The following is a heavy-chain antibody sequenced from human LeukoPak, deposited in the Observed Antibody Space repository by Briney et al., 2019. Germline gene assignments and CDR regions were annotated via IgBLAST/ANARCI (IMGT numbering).Heavy chain of an antibody. D-gene: IGHD3-22*01. CDR1: GSSVRTNY. Sequence: GGSLRLSCAASGSSVRTNYMSWVRQAPGKGLEGGSVIYGGGTIRYADSVEGGFTISRDTPRDTLHLQMHSLRVDDTAVHYCLRAVHHLFYSDSSGYYGDAFDVWGQGTVVTVSS. J-gene: IGHJ3*01. V-gene: IGHV3-53*01. CDR3: LRAVHHLFYSDSSGYYGDAFDV. CDR2: IYGGGTI.